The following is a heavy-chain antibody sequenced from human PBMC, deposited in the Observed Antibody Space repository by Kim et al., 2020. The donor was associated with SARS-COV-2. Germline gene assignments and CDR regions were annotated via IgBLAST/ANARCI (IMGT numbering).Heavy chain of an antibody. J-gene: IGHJ4*01. CDR1: GFTFDDYA. CDR2: ISWNSGSI. CDR3: AKDRLVSGTVGSFYY. D-gene: IGHD3-16*01. Sequence: GGSLRLSCTASGFTFDDYAMHWVRQAPGKGLEWVSGISWNSGSIGYADSVKGRFTISSDNAKNSLYLQMNSLRAEDTAVYYCAKDRLVSGTVGSFYYWG. V-gene: IGHV3-9*01.